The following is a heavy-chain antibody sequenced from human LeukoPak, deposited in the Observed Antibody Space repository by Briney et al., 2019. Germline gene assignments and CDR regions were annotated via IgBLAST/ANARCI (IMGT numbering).Heavy chain of an antibody. V-gene: IGHV4-4*02. CDR1: GDSISRSNW. CDR2: IYHSENT. D-gene: IGHD2-15*01. Sequence: PSETLSLTCAVSGDSISRSNWWSWVRQPPGKGLEWIGEIYHSENTNYNPSLKSRVTISVDTSKNQFSLKLSSVTAADTAVYYCARGPVVVAATPYYYYGMDVWGQGTTVTVSS. J-gene: IGHJ6*02. CDR3: ARGPVVVAATPYYYYGMDV.